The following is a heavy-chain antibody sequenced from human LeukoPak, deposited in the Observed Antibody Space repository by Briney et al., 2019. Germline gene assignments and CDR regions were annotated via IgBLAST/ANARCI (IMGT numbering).Heavy chain of an antibody. Sequence: GGSLRLSCAASGFTFSSSGIHWVRQAPGKGLEWVAFIQYDGNNKFYADSVKGRFTISRDNSKNTLSLQMNSLRAEDTAVYYCAKDLSREGIAAAGYYFDYWGQGTLVTVSS. V-gene: IGHV3-30*02. CDR2: IQYDGNNK. D-gene: IGHD6-13*01. J-gene: IGHJ4*02. CDR1: GFTFSSSG. CDR3: AKDLSREGIAAAGYYFDY.